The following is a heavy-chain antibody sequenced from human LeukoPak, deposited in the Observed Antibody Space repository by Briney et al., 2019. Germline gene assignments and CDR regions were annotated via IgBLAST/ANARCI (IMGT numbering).Heavy chain of an antibody. CDR1: GFTFSVYA. V-gene: IGHV3-30-3*01. J-gene: IGHJ4*02. CDR2: ISYDGSNK. Sequence: GGSLRLSCAASGFTFSVYAMHWVRQAPGKGLEWVAVISYDGSNKYYADSVKGRFTISRDNSKNTLYLQMNSLRAEDTAVYYCAKDLGTLISGSYFYYFDYWGQGTLVTVSS. D-gene: IGHD3-10*01. CDR3: AKDLGTLISGSYFYYFDY.